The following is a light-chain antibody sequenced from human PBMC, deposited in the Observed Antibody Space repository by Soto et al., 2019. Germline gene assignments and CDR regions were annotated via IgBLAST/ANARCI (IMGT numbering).Light chain of an antibody. Sequence: QSALTQPASVSGSPGQSITISCTGTSSDFGAYNSVSWYQQHPGKAPKLMIHDVSNRPSWVSHRFSGSKSGNTASLTISGLQAEDEADYYCNSYTSSSTYVFGPGTKLTVL. CDR2: DVS. CDR1: SSDFGAYNS. V-gene: IGLV2-14*01. J-gene: IGLJ1*01. CDR3: NSYTSSSTYV.